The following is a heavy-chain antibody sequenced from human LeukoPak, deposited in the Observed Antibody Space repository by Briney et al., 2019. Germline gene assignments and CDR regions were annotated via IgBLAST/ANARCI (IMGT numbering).Heavy chain of an antibody. CDR1: GGSISSYY. J-gene: IGHJ4*02. Sequence: SETLSLTCTVSGGSISSYYWSWIRQPPGKGLEWIGYIYYSGSTNYNPSLKSRVTISVDTSKNQFSLKLSSVTAADTAVYYCARVRDDFWSGPSTYFDYWGQGTLVTLSS. CDR2: IYYSGST. D-gene: IGHD3-3*01. CDR3: ARVRDDFWSGPSTYFDY. V-gene: IGHV4-59*01.